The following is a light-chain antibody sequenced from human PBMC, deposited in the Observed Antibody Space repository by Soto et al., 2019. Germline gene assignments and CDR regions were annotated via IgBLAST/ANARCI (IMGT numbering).Light chain of an antibody. CDR3: QQYNEWPET. V-gene: IGKV3-15*01. CDR1: QSVSGN. Sequence: EIVITQSPATLSVSPGERVTLSCTALQSVSGNLAWYQQKPGQPPRLLIFGATTRDPDVHARFSGSGSATEFTLTINNLQSQDSAVYYCQQYNEWPETFGPGTKVDIK. J-gene: IGKJ1*01. CDR2: GAT.